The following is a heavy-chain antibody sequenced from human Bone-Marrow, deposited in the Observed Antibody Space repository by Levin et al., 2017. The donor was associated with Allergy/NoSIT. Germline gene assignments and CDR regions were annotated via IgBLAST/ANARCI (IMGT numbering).Heavy chain of an antibody. V-gene: IGHV2-5*02. CDR3: AYRRLWGVLSGYSYEPFHN. CDR1: GFSLHSDGVG. Sequence: ASGPTLVKPTETLTLTCSFSGFSLHSDGVGVAWIRQTPGKALEWLALLYWDDDKRYMPSMRNRLSVTKDNYKNEVVLSVTNMGPADTATYFCAYRRLWGVLSGYSYEPFHNWGQGILVTVSS. CDR2: LYWDDDK. D-gene: IGHD3-3*01. J-gene: IGHJ4*02.